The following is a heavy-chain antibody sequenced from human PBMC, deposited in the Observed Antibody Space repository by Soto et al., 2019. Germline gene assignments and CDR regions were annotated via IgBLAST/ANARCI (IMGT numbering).Heavy chain of an antibody. J-gene: IGHJ4*02. V-gene: IGHV3-30*18. D-gene: IGHD1-1*01. CDR3: AKDLDWTSLDY. CDR1: GFTFSSYG. CDR2: ISYDGSNK. Sequence: SLRLSCAASGFTFSSYGMHWVRQAPGKGLEWVAVISYDGSNKYYADSVKGRFTISRDNSKNTLYLQMNSLRAEDTAVYYCAKDLDWTSLDYWGQGTLVTVSS.